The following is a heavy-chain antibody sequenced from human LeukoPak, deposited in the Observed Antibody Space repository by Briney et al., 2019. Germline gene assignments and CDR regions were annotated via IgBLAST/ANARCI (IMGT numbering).Heavy chain of an antibody. J-gene: IGHJ5*02. CDR3: ARDYYGSHGS. D-gene: IGHD3-10*01. Sequence: SETLSLTCTVSGGSISSGGYYWSWIRQHPGKGLEWIGYIYYSGSTYYNPSLKCRVTISVDTSKNQFSLKLSSVTAADTAVYYCARDYYGSHGSWGQGTLITVSS. V-gene: IGHV4-31*03. CDR1: GGSISSGGYY. CDR2: IYYSGST.